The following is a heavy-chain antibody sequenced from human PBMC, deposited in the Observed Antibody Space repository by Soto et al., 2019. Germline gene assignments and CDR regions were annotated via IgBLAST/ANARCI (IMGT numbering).Heavy chain of an antibody. D-gene: IGHD1-7*01. V-gene: IGHV1-3*01. CDR2: INAGNGNT. CDR1: GYTFTSYS. CDR3: AREGLELAFDY. J-gene: IGHJ4*02. Sequence: XSVKVSFNASGYTFTSYSMHLVRQAPGQRLEWMGWINAGNGNTKYSQKFQGRVTITRDTSASTAYMELGSLRSEDTAVYYCAREGLELAFDYWGQGTLVTVSS.